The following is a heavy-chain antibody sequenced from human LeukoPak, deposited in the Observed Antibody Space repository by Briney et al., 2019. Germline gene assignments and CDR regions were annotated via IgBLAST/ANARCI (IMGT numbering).Heavy chain of an antibody. CDR1: GYSLTSYW. CDR2: IYPGDSDT. D-gene: IGHD2-21*02. J-gene: IGHJ5*02. V-gene: IGHV5-51*01. CDR3: ARRASGTYCGGDCLGNWFDP. Sequence: GESLKISCKGSGYSLTSYWIGWVRQMPGKGLEWMGIIYPGDSDTRYSPSFQGQVTISADKSISTAYLQWSSLKASDTAMYYCARRASGTYCGGDCLGNWFDPWGQGTLVTVSS.